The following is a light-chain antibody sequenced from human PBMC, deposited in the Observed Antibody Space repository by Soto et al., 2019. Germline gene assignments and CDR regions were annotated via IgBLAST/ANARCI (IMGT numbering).Light chain of an antibody. Sequence: EIVLTQSPGTLSLSPGERATLSCWASQSVSSNALAWYQHQPGQAPRLLIYAASSRVTGIPDRFSGSGSGTDFTLTISRLEPEDFAVYYCQQYGNSAPTFGQGTKVDIK. V-gene: IGKV3-20*01. J-gene: IGKJ1*01. CDR3: QQYGNSAPT. CDR2: AAS. CDR1: QSVSSNA.